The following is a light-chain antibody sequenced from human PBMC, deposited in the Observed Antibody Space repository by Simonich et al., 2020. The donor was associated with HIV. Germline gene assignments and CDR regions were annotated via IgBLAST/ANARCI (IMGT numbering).Light chain of an antibody. V-gene: IGLV2-8*01. Sequence: QSALTQPPSASGSPGQSVTISCTGTSSDVGGSNYVSWYQQHPGKAPKVMIYDVTTRPSGVPARFSGSKSGNPASLTVSGLQAEDEADYYCSSYAGGNNLIFGGGTKLTVL. CDR3: SSYAGGNNLI. J-gene: IGLJ2*01. CDR2: DVT. CDR1: SSDVGGSNY.